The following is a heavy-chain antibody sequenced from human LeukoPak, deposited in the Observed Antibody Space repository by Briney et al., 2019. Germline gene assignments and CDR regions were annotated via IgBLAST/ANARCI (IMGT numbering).Heavy chain of an antibody. J-gene: IGHJ4*02. D-gene: IGHD2-2*02. CDR1: GFTFSSYS. CDR2: ISSSSSTI. Sequence: GGSLRLSCAASGFTFSSYSMNWVRQAPGKGLEWVSYISSSSSTIYYADSVKGRFTISRDNAKSSLYLQMNSLRAEDTAVYYCASYCSSTSCYRGYFDYWGQGTLVTVSS. CDR3: ASYCSSTSCYRGYFDY. V-gene: IGHV3-48*01.